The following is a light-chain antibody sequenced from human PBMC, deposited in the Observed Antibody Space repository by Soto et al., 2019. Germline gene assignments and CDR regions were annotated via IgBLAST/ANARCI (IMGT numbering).Light chain of an antibody. V-gene: IGKV3-20*01. CDR1: QSVNSDY. J-gene: IGKJ5*01. CDR2: GAS. Sequence: EIVMAQSPATLSVSPGERATLSCRASQSVNSDYLAWFQQKPGQAPRLLIYGASTRTTGIPDRFSGSGSGTDFTLTIGRLEPGDFAVYYCQQYGSSPPITFGQGTRLEIK. CDR3: QQYGSSPPIT.